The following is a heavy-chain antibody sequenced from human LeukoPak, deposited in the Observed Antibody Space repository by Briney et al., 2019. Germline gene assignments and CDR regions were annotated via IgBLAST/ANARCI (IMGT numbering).Heavy chain of an antibody. D-gene: IGHD6-19*01. CDR3: ARLVGPVADY. J-gene: IGHJ4*02. CDR2: ISYDGSNK. V-gene: IGHV3-30*03. Sequence: GGSLRLSCAASGFTFSSYGMHWVRQAPGKGLEWVAVISYDGSNKYYADSVKGRFTISRDNSKNTLYLQMNSLRAEDTAVYYCARLVGPVADYWGQGTLVTVSS. CDR1: GFTFSSYG.